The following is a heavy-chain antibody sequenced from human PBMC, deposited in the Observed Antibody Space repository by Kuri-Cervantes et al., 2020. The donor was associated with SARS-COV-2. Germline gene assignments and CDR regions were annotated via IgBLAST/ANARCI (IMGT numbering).Heavy chain of an antibody. D-gene: IGHD1-14*01. J-gene: IGHJ6*02. CDR3: AREGRNIDYYYGMDV. CDR1: GYTFTSYY. CDR2: INPSGGST. V-gene: IGHV1-46*01. Sequence: GESLKISCKASGYTFTSYYMHWVRQAPGQGLEWMRIINPSGGSTSYAQKFQGRVTMTRDTSTSTVYMELSSLRSEDTAVYYCAREGRNIDYYYGMDVWGQGTTVTVSS.